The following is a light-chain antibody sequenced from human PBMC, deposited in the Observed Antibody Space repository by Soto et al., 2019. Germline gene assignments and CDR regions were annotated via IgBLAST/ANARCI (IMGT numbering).Light chain of an antibody. CDR3: QQYGT. Sequence: EIVLTQSPGTLSLSPGERATLSCRASQSISSTYLAGYQQKPGQPPRLLIYGASSRAAGIPDRFSGSGYGTDFTLTISRLEPEDFAVYYCQQYGTFGPGTKVDIK. CDR1: QSISSTY. V-gene: IGKV3-20*01. J-gene: IGKJ3*01. CDR2: GAS.